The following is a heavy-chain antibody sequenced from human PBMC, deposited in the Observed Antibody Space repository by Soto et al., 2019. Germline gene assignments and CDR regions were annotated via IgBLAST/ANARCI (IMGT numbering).Heavy chain of an antibody. V-gene: IGHV1-8*01. CDR1: GYTFITYD. CDR2: VNPDSGKT. CDR3: ARGNWFDP. J-gene: IGHJ5*02. Sequence: QVQLVQSGAEVKKPGASVKVSCKASGYTFITYDINWVRQATGQGLEWVGWVNPDSGKTDYARKCQGRVTMTRNTSISTVYMELSVLRSEDTAVSYCARGNWFDPWGQGTLVTVSS.